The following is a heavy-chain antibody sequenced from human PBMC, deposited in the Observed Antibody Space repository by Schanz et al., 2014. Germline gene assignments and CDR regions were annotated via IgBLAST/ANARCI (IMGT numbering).Heavy chain of an antibody. J-gene: IGHJ4*02. Sequence: EVQLVESGGGVVRPGGSLRLSCAASGFGFDDYAMSWVRQAPGKGLEWISYISSTSRATYYADSVKGRFTISRDNAKNSLFLQMNSLRAEDTAVYYCARDLISSGWYGWGQGTLVTVSS. CDR1: GFGFDDYA. CDR3: ARDLISSGWYG. V-gene: IGHV3-48*01. D-gene: IGHD6-19*01. CDR2: ISSTSRAT.